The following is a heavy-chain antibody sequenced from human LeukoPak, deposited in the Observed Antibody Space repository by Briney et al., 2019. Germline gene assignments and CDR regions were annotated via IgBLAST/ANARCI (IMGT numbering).Heavy chain of an antibody. J-gene: IGHJ3*02. CDR1: GYSISSGYY. CDR3: ARLGGSGSYLGAFDI. V-gene: IGHV4-38-2*02. CDR2: IYHSGST. Sequence: PSETLSLTRTVSGYSISSGYYWGWIRQPPGKGLEWIGSIYHSGSTYYNPSLKSRVTISVDTSKNQFSLKLSSVTAADTAVYYCARLGGSGSYLGAFDIWGQGTMVTVSS. D-gene: IGHD1-26*01.